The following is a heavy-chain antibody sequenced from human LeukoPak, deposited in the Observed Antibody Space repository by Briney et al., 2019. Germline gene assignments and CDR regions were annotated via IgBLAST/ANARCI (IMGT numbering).Heavy chain of an antibody. CDR2: ISAYNDT. V-gene: IGHV1-18*01. Sequence: GASVKVSCKAYGYTFTRFGVTWVRQAPGQGLEWMGWISAYNDTNYAQEFQGRVTMTTDTSTSTANMELRSLRSDDTAVYYCARDQPYYGDHLYAFDIWGQGTMVTVSS. J-gene: IGHJ3*02. CDR1: GYTFTRFG. CDR3: ARDQPYYGDHLYAFDI. D-gene: IGHD3-10*01.